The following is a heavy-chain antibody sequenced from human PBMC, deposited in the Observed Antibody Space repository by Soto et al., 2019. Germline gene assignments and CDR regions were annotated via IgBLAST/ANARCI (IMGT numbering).Heavy chain of an antibody. D-gene: IGHD3-10*01. CDR2: IYHSGST. Sequence: VQLQESGPGLVKPLETLSLTCTVSDVSISSGNYYWSWIRQHPGKGREWVGYIYHSGSTQYSPSIKGRLSMSVDTSKNQFSLMLSSVASEDTALYYWATFGRLEARSPHHDYWGQGTLVTVSS. J-gene: IGHJ4*02. CDR1: DVSISSGNYY. CDR3: ATFGRLEARSPHHDY. V-gene: IGHV4-31*03.